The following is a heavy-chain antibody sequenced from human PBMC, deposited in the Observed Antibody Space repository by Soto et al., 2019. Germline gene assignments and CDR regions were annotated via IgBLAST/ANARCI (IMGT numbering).Heavy chain of an antibody. CDR1: GFTFSSYA. V-gene: IGHV3-23*01. CDR3: AKDLRHYYYMDV. Sequence: GGALRLSCAASGFTFSSYAMSWVRQAPGKGLEWVSAISGSGGSTYYADSVKGRFTISRDNSKNTLYLQMNSLRAEDTAVYYCAKDLRHYYYMDVWGKGTTVTVSS. J-gene: IGHJ6*03. CDR2: ISGSGGST. D-gene: IGHD5-12*01.